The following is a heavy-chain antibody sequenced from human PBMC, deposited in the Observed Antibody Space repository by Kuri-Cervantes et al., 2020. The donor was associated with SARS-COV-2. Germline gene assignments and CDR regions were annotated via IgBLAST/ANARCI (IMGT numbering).Heavy chain of an antibody. V-gene: IGHV3-23*01. D-gene: IGHD2-21*01. CDR3: ANAYGMEVLVD. CDR1: RFTFNNYA. CDR2: ISGSGDNT. J-gene: IGHJ4*02. Sequence: GESLKISCAASRFTFNNYAMSWVRQAPGKGLEWVSGISGSGDNTYYADSVKGRFTISRDNFKNTVYLQMNSLRAEDTAVYYCANAYGMEVLVDWGQGILVTVSS.